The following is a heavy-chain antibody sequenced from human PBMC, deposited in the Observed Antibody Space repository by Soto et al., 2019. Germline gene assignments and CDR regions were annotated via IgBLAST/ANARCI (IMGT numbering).Heavy chain of an antibody. V-gene: IGHV4-39*01. CDR2: IYYSGNT. Sequence: QLQLQESGPGLVKPSETLSLTCTVSGGFVSSSSYYWGWIRQPPGKGLEWIGSIYYSGNTYYNPSLKGRVTISVDTSRNQFSLKLSSVTAADTAVYYCARQAGVKYLLLRGSSFDYWGQGTLLTVSS. CDR1: GGFVSSSSYY. CDR3: ARQAGVKYLLLRGSSFDY. J-gene: IGHJ4*02. D-gene: IGHD2-2*01.